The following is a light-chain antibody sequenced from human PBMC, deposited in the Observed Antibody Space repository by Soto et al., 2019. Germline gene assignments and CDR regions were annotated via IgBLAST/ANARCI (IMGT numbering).Light chain of an antibody. CDR3: QQYNSWPLA. V-gene: IGKV3-15*01. Sequence: EIVMTQSPATLSVSPGERATLSCRASQGVSSNLAWYQQKPGQAPRLLIYGASTRATGIPARFSGSGSVTEFTLTISSLQSEDFAVYYCQQYNSWPLAFGQGTKVEIK. CDR2: GAS. J-gene: IGKJ1*01. CDR1: QGVSSN.